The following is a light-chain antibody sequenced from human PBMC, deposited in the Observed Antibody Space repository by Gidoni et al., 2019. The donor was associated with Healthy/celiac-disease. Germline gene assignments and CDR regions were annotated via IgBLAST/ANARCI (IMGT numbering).Light chain of an antibody. J-gene: IGKJ2*01. CDR1: QSISNW. CDR3: QQYNEYPET. V-gene: IGKV1-5*03. CDR2: KAS. Sequence: DIQMTQSPSTLSAAVGDRVTITCRASQSISNWLAWYQQKPGKAPKLLIYKASSLASGVPSRCSGSGSGTEFTLTSSILQPDDFATYYCQQYNEYPETFGQGTKLEIK.